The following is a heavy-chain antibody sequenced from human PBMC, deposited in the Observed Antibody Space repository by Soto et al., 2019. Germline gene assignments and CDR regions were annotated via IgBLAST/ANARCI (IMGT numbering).Heavy chain of an antibody. CDR3: AGGVLRFLEWLRYYGMDV. CDR1: GGTFSSYA. J-gene: IGHJ6*02. CDR2: IIPIFGTA. D-gene: IGHD3-3*01. V-gene: IGHV1-69*12. Sequence: QVQLVQSGAEVKKPGSSVKVSCKASGGTFSSYAISWVRQAPGQGLEWMGGIIPIFGTANYAQKFQGRVTITADESTSTAYMELSSLRSEDTAVYYCAGGVLRFLEWLRYYGMDVWGQGTTVTVSS.